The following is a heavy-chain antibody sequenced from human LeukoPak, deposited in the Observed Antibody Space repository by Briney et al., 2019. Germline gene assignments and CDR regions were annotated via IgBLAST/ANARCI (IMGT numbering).Heavy chain of an antibody. CDR1: GGSISSYY. V-gene: IGHV4-59*08. Sequence: PSETLSLTCSVSGGSISSYYWSWIRQPPGKGLEWIGYIYYSGSTNYNPSLKSRVTMSVDTSKNQFSLKLSSVTAADTAVYYCARTYCSGGSCYFVYFDYRGQGTLVTVSS. CDR3: ARTYCSGGSCYFVYFDY. D-gene: IGHD2-15*01. CDR2: IYYSGST. J-gene: IGHJ4*02.